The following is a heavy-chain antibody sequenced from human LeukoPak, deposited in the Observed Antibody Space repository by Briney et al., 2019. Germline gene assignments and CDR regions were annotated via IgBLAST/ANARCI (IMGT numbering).Heavy chain of an antibody. J-gene: IGHJ1*01. V-gene: IGHV4-34*01. Sequence: SETLSLTCAVYGGSFSGYYWSWIRQPPGKGLEWIGEINHSGSTNYNPSLKSRVTISVDTSKNQFSLKLSSVTAADTAVYYCARAAGGKYSSSYHQSYFQHWGQGTLVTVSS. CDR2: INHSGST. CDR1: GGSFSGYY. D-gene: IGHD3-22*01. CDR3: ARAAGGKYSSSYHQSYFQH.